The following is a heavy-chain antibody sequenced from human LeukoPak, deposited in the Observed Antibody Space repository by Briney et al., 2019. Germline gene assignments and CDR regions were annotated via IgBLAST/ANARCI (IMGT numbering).Heavy chain of an antibody. CDR3: ARETQDVHYRPFLEWLGTLFY. CDR1: GGTFSSYA. CDR2: IIPIFGAA. D-gene: IGHD3-3*01. Sequence: SVKVSCKASGGTFSSYAISWVRQAPGQGLEWMGQIIPIFGAANYAQKFGGRVTITTDESTSTAYMELSSLRSEDTAVYYCARETQDVHYRPFLEWLGTLFYWGQGTLVTVSS. J-gene: IGHJ4*02. V-gene: IGHV1-69*05.